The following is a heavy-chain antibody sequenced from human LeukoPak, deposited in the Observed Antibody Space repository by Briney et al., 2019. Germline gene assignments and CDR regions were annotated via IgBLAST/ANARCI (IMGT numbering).Heavy chain of an antibody. Sequence: SETLSLTCTVSGGSISSSSYCWGWIRQPPGKGLEWIGSIYYSGSTYYNPSLKSRVTISVDRSKNQFSLKLSSVTAADTAVYYCARDLGGGYFDYWGQGTLVTVSS. J-gene: IGHJ4*02. CDR3: ARDLGGGYFDY. D-gene: IGHD4-23*01. V-gene: IGHV4-39*07. CDR1: GGSISSSSYC. CDR2: IYYSGST.